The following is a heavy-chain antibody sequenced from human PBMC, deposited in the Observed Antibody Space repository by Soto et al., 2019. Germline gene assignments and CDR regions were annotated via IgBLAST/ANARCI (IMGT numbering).Heavy chain of an antibody. CDR1: GFIFNSYS. D-gene: IGHD3-22*01. CDR3: GSSASPDAY. V-gene: IGHV3-48*01. J-gene: IGHJ4*02. CDR2: INSGRTSV. Sequence: EVQLVESGGGLVQPGGSLRLSCVASGFIFNSYSMNWVRQAPGKGLEWISYINSGRTSVFYPDSVKGRFTISSDKAKNSLSRQMNSLTAEDTAVYYCGSSASPDAYWGEGTLVTVSA.